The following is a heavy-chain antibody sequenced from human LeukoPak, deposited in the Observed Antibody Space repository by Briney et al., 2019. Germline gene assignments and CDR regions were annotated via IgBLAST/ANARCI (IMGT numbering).Heavy chain of an antibody. Sequence: SETLSLTCTVSGGSISSYYWSWLRQPPGKGLEWIGYIYYSGSTNYNPSLKSRVTISVDTSKNQFSLKLSSVTAADTAVYYCAGSSMVRGVIIAGNWFDPWGQGTLVTVSS. CDR3: AGSSMVRGVIIAGNWFDP. D-gene: IGHD3-10*01. CDR2: IYYSGST. J-gene: IGHJ5*02. CDR1: GGSISSYY. V-gene: IGHV4-59*01.